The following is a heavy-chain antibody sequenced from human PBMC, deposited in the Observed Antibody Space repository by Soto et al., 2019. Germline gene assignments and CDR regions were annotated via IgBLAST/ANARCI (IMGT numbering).Heavy chain of an antibody. CDR1: GGSISSFY. D-gene: IGHD3-16*01. Sequence: SETLSLTCTVSGGSISSFYWSWIRQPPGKGLEWIGYIYDSGTTNYNPSPKNRVTISVDTSKSQFSLRLSSGTAADTAVYYCARGHMITFGNMVFDYWGQGTPVTVSS. J-gene: IGHJ4*02. CDR2: IYDSGTT. V-gene: IGHV4-59*01. CDR3: ARGHMITFGNMVFDY.